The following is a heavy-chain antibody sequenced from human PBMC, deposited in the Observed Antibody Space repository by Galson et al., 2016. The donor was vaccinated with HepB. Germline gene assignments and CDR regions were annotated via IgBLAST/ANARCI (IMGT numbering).Heavy chain of an antibody. V-gene: IGHV3-43*01. CDR2: ANWDALST. D-gene: IGHD3-10*01. J-gene: IGHJ4*02. CDR1: GFIFDDYN. CDR3: TKAPGAGYFDP. Sequence: SLRLSCAASGFIFDDYNMHWVRQPPGKGLEWVALANWDALSTYYADSVRGRFTISRDNSKNSLYLQMSSLRTEDTALYYFTKAPGAGYFDPWGQGTLVTVSS.